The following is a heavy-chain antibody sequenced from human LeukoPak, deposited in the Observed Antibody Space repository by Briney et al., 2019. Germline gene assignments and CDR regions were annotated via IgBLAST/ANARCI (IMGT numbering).Heavy chain of an antibody. CDR1: GGSISSYY. Sequence: SETLSLTCTVYGGSISSYYWSWHRQPTGQGLEWIGRIYTSGSTNYNPSLKSRVTMSVDTSKNQFSLKLSSVTAADTAVYYCARDNTAVVPAALDYFDYWGQGTLVTVSS. CDR2: IYTSGST. D-gene: IGHD2-2*01. J-gene: IGHJ4*02. CDR3: ARDNTAVVPAALDYFDY. V-gene: IGHV4-4*07.